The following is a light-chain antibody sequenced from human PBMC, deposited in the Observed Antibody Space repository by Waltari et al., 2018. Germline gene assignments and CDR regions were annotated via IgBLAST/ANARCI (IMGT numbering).Light chain of an antibody. Sequence: DIVMTQSPDSLAVSLGERATIHGKSSQSVLYSPNNKNYLAWYQQKPGQPPQLLIYWASTRESGVPDRFSGSGSGTDFTLTISSLQAEDVAVYYCHQYANSPWTFGQGTKVEVK. J-gene: IGKJ1*01. CDR1: QSVLYSPNNKNY. CDR2: WAS. CDR3: HQYANSPWT. V-gene: IGKV4-1*01.